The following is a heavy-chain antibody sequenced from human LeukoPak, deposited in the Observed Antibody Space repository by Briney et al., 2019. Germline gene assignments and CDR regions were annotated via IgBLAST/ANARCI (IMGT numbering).Heavy chain of an antibody. Sequence: SETLSLTCAVYGGSFSGYYWSWIRQPPGKGLEWIGEINHSGSTNYNPSLKSRVTISVDTSKNQFSLKLSSVTAADTAVYYFARLSYYDYVWGSYRYTWFDPWGQGTLVTVSS. V-gene: IGHV4-34*01. J-gene: IGHJ5*02. CDR3: ARLSYYDYVWGSYRYTWFDP. D-gene: IGHD3-16*02. CDR2: INHSGST. CDR1: GGSFSGYY.